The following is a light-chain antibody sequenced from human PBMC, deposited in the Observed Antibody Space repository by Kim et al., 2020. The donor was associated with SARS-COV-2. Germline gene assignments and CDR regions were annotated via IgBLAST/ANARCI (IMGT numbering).Light chain of an antibody. V-gene: IGLV3-21*04. CDR1: DTGSKS. CDR3: QVWDSSSDPFV. CDR2: NDY. Sequence: PGRPAPITGGKGDTGSKSVHWYQQKPGQAPALVIYNDYARPSGIPERFSGSNSGTTATLTISRVEAGDEADYYCQVWDSSSDPFVFGTGTKVTVL. J-gene: IGLJ1*01.